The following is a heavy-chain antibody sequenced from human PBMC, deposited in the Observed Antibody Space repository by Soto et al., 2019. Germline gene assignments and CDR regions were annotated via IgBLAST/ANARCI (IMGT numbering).Heavy chain of an antibody. CDR3: ARDIPGRGYFDY. CDR2: INHSGST. J-gene: IGHJ4*02. V-gene: IGHV4-34*01. CDR1: GGSFSGYY. Sequence: SETLSLTCAVYGGSFSGYYWSWIRQPPGKGLEWIGYINHSGSTYYNPSLKSRVTISVDTSKNQFSLRLSSVTAADTAVYYWARDIPGRGYFDYWGQGALVTVAS.